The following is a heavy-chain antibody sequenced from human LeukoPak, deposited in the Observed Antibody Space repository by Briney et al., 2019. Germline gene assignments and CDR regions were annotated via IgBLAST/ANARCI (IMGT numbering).Heavy chain of an antibody. CDR2: ISGSGGSR. D-gene: IGHD3-22*01. Sequence: GGSLRLSCAASGFTFSSYAMSWVRHAPGKGLEWVSAISGSGGSRYYADSVKGRFTISRDNSKSTLYLQMNSLRAEDTAVYYCAKDREFDSSGAFDYWGQGTLVTVSS. CDR3: AKDREFDSSGAFDY. J-gene: IGHJ4*02. CDR1: GFTFSSYA. V-gene: IGHV3-23*01.